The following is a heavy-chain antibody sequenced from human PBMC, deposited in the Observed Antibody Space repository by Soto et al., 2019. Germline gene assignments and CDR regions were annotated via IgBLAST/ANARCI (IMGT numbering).Heavy chain of an antibody. V-gene: IGHV6-1*01. CDR1: GDSVSSNSGA. J-gene: IGHJ4*02. CDR2: TYYRSKWYN. Sequence: PSQTLSLTCAISGDSVSSNSGAWNWIRQSPSRGLEWLGRTYYRSKWYNDNAVSVKSRITINPDTSKNQFSLQLNSVTPEDTAVYYCAKSQPRRALTPALFDYWGQGTLVTVSS. CDR3: AKSQPRRALTPALFDY.